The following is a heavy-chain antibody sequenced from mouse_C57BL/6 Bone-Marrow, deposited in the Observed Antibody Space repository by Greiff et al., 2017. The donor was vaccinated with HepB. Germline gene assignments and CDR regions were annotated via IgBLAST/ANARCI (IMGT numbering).Heavy chain of an antibody. J-gene: IGHJ4*01. CDR3: ARALDGYYAPYAMDY. Sequence: EVQLQESGPSLVRPSQTLSLTCTVTGFSINSDCYWIWIRQFPGNKLEYIGYTFYSGITYYNPSLESRTYITRDTSKNQFSLKLSSVTTEDTATYYCARALDGYYAPYAMDYWGQGTSVTVSS. V-gene: IGHV3-3*01. CDR2: TFYSGIT. CDR1: GFSINSDCY. D-gene: IGHD2-3*01.